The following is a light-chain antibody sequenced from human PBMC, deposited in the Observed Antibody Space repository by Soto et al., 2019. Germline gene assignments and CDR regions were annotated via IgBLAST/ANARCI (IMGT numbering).Light chain of an antibody. CDR2: GAS. V-gene: IGKV3-20*01. CDR1: QSLTNSF. CDR3: QQYGRVPLS. J-gene: IGKJ4*01. Sequence: EILLTQSPGTLSLSPGDRATLSCRSSQSLTNSFLAWYQQRPGQTPRLLIYGASIRATDIPDRFSDSGSGTDFTLTISRLEPEDCAGYFCQQYGRVPLSFGGGTKVEIK.